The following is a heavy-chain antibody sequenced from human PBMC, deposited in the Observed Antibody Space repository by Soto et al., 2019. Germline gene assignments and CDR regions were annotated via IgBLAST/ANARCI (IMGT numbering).Heavy chain of an antibody. V-gene: IGHV1-3*01. J-gene: IGHJ2*01. CDR2: INAGNGNT. Sequence: ASVQVSCKASGYTFTSYAMHWVRQAPGQRLEWMGWINAGNGNTKYSQKFQGRFTITRDTSASTAYVELSSLRSEDTAVYYCARGGSLYWYFDLWGRGTLVTVSS. CDR1: GYTFTSYA. CDR3: ARGGSLYWYFDL. D-gene: IGHD1-26*01.